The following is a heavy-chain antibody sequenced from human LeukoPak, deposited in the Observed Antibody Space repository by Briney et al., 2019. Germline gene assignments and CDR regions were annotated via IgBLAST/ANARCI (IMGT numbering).Heavy chain of an antibody. J-gene: IGHJ3*02. Sequence: SETLSLTCTVSGGSISSSSYYWGWIRQPPGKGLEWIGNIYYSGSTYYNPSLKSRVTISVDTSKNQFSLKLSSVTAADTAVYYCARGGSFSAFDIWGQGTMVTVSS. V-gene: IGHV4-39*07. D-gene: IGHD2/OR15-2a*01. CDR3: ARGGSFSAFDI. CDR2: IYYSGST. CDR1: GGSISSSSYY.